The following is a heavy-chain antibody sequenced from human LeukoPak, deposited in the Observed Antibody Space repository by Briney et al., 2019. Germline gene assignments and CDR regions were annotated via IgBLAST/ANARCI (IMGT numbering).Heavy chain of an antibody. Sequence: GGSLRLSCAATGFSFRDRYMSWIRQAPGKGMEWVAYISPNSDNIHYADSVKGRFTISRDNAKNSLFLQVNSLRAEDTAVYYCARGRSGWYFFGIWDDWGQGTLVTVSS. CDR1: GFSFRDRY. CDR2: ISPNSDNI. D-gene: IGHD6-19*01. V-gene: IGHV3-11*01. J-gene: IGHJ4*02. CDR3: ARGRSGWYFFGIWDD.